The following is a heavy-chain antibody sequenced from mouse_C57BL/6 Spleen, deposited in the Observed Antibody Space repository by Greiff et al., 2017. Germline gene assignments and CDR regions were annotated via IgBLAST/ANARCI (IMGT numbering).Heavy chain of an antibody. Sequence: VQLQQSGAELVRPGASVTLSCKASGYTFTDYEMHWVKQTPVHGLEWIGAIDPETGGTAYTQKFKGKAILTADKSSSTAYMELRSLTSEDSAVYYCTTHLNYGSSPFAYWGQGTLVTVSA. CDR3: TTHLNYGSSPFAY. J-gene: IGHJ3*01. D-gene: IGHD1-1*01. CDR2: IDPETGGT. CDR1: GYTFTDYE. V-gene: IGHV1-15*01.